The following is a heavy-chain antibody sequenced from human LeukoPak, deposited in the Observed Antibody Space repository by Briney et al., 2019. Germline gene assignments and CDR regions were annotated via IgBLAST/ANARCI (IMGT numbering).Heavy chain of an antibody. CDR2: ISGNNGDT. J-gene: IGHJ4*02. D-gene: IGHD3-10*01. CDR1: GYTFTSYG. V-gene: IGHV1-18*04. CDR3: ARTSITMVSST. Sequence: ASVKVSCKTSGYTFTSYGITWVRQAPGQGLEWLGWISGNNGDTSYAHNVDGRVTMTTDTSTSTGYMERRSLRSDDTAVYYCARTSITMVSSTWGQGTLVIVSS.